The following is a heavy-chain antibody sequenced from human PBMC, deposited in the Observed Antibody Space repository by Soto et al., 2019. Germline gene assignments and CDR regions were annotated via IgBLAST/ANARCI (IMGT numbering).Heavy chain of an antibody. J-gene: IGHJ5*02. Sequence: PSQTLSLTCAISGDSVSSNSAAWSWIRQSPSRGLEWLGRTYYRSKWYNDYAVSVKSRITIKPDTSRNQFSLQLNSVTPEDTAVYYCAGDGQNWHETPRWFDPWGQGTLVTVSS. CDR1: GDSVSSNSAA. D-gene: IGHD1-1*01. V-gene: IGHV6-1*01. CDR2: TYYRSKWYN. CDR3: AGDGQNWHETPRWFDP.